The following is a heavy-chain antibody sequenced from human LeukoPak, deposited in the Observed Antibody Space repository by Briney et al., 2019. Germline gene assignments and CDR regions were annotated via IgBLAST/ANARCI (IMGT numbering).Heavy chain of an antibody. CDR3: AKVAKGEYDFWSGYYDAFDM. Sequence: GGSLRLSCAASGFTVSSNYMSWVRKAPGKGLEWVSAISGSGGSTYYADSVKGRFTISRDNSKNTLYLQMNSLRAEDTAVYYCAKVAKGEYDFWSGYYDAFDMWGQGTMVTVSP. J-gene: IGHJ3*02. CDR2: ISGSGGST. CDR1: GFTVSSNY. D-gene: IGHD3-3*01. V-gene: IGHV3-23*01.